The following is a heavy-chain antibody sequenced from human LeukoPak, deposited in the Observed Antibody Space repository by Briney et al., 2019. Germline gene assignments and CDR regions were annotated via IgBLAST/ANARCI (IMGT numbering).Heavy chain of an antibody. Sequence: PGGSLRLSCAASGFTFSTYSMNWVRQAPGKGLEWVSSTTGSSSYIYYADSVKGRFTISRDNANNSLYLQMNSLRAEDTAVYYCARDEGLLAVAGFWVSAFDIWGQGTMVTVSS. D-gene: IGHD6-19*01. CDR1: GFTFSTYS. V-gene: IGHV3-21*01. J-gene: IGHJ3*02. CDR2: TTGSSSYI. CDR3: ARDEGLLAVAGFWVSAFDI.